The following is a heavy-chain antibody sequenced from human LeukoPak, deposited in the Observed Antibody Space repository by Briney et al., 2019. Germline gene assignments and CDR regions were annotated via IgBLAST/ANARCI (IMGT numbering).Heavy chain of an antibody. CDR2: INHSGST. CDR3: ARFLTYYYGSGSSYHLDY. J-gene: IGHJ4*02. CDR1: GGSFSGYY. D-gene: IGHD3-10*01. V-gene: IGHV4-34*01. Sequence: SQTLSLTCAVYGGSFSGYYWSWIRQPPGKGLEWSGEINHSGSTNYNPSLKSRVTISVDTSKNQFSLKLSSVTAADTAVYYCARFLTYYYGSGSSYHLDYWGQGTLVTVSS.